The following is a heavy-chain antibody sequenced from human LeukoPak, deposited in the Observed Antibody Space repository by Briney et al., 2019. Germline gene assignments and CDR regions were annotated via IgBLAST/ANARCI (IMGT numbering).Heavy chain of an antibody. CDR2: IYSGGNT. V-gene: IGHV4-4*07. D-gene: IGHD2-15*01. CDR1: GGSMSGYY. Sequence: SETLSLTCNVSGGSMSGYYWSWIRQPAGKGLEWIGRIYSGGNTNYNPSLRSRIAMSVDTSKNQFSLKLSSVTAADTAVYYCASSSGYCSGGSCYFFDYWGQGTLVTVSS. J-gene: IGHJ4*02. CDR3: ASSSGYCSGGSCYFFDY.